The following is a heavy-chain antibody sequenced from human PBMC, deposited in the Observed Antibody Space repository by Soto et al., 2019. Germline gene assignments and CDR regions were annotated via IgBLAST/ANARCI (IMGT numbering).Heavy chain of an antibody. J-gene: IGHJ6*02. D-gene: IGHD5-12*01. CDR3: VRAAGYSGNDYVYYYGMDV. Sequence: QVQLVESGGGVVQPGRSLRLSCAASGFTFSTYGMNWVRQAPGKGLEWVALVWYDGRNKDYADSAKGRFTISRDNSKSTLYLQMNSLRDEDTAVYYCVRAAGYSGNDYVYYYGMDVWGQGTTVTVSS. V-gene: IGHV3-33*01. CDR1: GFTFSTYG. CDR2: VWYDGRNK.